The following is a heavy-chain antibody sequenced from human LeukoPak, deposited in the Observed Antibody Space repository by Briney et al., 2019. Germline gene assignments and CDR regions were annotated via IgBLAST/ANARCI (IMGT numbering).Heavy chain of an antibody. Sequence: GGSLRLSCAASGFTFSSYAMHWVRQAPGKGLEWVALISYDGSNEYYADSVRGRFTISRDNSKNTLYLQLNRLRAEDTAVYYCASLPYYYGSGSYEPRDYWGQGTLVTVSS. J-gene: IGHJ4*02. CDR1: GFTFSSYA. CDR2: ISYDGSNE. CDR3: ASLPYYYGSGSYEPRDY. D-gene: IGHD3-10*01. V-gene: IGHV3-30*03.